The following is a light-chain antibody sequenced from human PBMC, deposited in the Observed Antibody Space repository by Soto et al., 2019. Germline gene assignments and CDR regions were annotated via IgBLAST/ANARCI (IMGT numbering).Light chain of an antibody. CDR3: SSFAGSNDYVV. Sequence: QSVLTQPPSASGSPGQSVTISCTGTSSDVGGYNYVSWYQQHPGKAPKLMIYEVTKRPSGVPDRFSGSRSGNTASLTVSGLQADDEADYCCSSFAGSNDYVVFGGGTKLTVL. CDR1: SSDVGGYNY. J-gene: IGLJ2*01. V-gene: IGLV2-8*01. CDR2: EVT.